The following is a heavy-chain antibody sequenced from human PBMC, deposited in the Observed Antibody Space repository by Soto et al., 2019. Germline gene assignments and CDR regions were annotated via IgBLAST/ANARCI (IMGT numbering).Heavy chain of an antibody. CDR3: AKDRVAGGWLDGAFDI. CDR1: GFTFRSHA. V-gene: IGHV3-23*01. D-gene: IGHD2-21*01. CDR2: ISGSGGST. Sequence: EVQLLESGGGLVQPGGSLRLSCAASGFTFRSHAMSWVRQAPGKGLEWVSGISGSGGSTHYADSVKGRLTISRDNFKNTLYLLMNSLRAEDTAVYYCAKDRVAGGWLDGAFDIWGQGTMVTVSS. J-gene: IGHJ3*02.